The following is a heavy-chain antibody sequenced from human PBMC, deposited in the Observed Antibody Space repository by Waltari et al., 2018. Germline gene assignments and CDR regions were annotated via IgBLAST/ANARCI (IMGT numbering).Heavy chain of an antibody. J-gene: IGHJ4*02. CDR1: GYTFIDYY. D-gene: IGHD1-1*01. CDR2: VDPEDGKT. V-gene: IGHV1-69-2*01. Sequence: EVQLGQSGAEVKNPGATVKISCQASGYTFIDYYMHWRQQAPGKGLQWMGRVDPEDGKTIYAEKFQGRVTITADRSTDTVYMELIRLTSDDTAMYYCARTTTLKSLDYWGQGTLVTVSS. CDR3: ARTTTLKSLDY.